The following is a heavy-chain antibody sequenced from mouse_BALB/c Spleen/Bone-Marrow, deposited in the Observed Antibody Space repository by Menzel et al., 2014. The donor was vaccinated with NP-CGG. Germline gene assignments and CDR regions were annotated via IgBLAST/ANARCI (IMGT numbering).Heavy chain of an antibody. V-gene: IGHV7-1*02. D-gene: IGHD2-10*02. CDR2: SRNKAKHYTT. CDR1: GFTFSDFY. J-gene: IGHJ3*01. Sequence: EVMLVESGGGLVQPGDSLRLSCATSGFTFSDFYMEWVRPPPGNRLEWIAASRNKAKHYTTEYSASVKGRFIVSRDTSQSILYLQMNALRAEYTAIYYCARDGWYGNYFVYWDQGTLVTVSA. CDR3: ARDGWYGNYFVY.